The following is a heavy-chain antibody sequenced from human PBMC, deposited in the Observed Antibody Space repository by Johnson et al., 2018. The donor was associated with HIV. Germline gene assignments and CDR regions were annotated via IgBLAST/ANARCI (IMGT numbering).Heavy chain of an antibody. J-gene: IGHJ3*02. CDR2: TNWNGANT. D-gene: IGHD1-7*01. CDR1: GFTFNDHG. V-gene: IGHV3-20*04. CDR3: ARGRTGTKYDAFDI. Sequence: VQLVESGGGVVRPGGSLRLSCATSGFTFNDHGMTWVRQVPGKGLEWVCDTNWNGANTAYADSVKGRFTISRDNAKNSLYLDMNSLRVEDTAVYYCARGRTGTKYDAFDIWGQGTMVTVSS.